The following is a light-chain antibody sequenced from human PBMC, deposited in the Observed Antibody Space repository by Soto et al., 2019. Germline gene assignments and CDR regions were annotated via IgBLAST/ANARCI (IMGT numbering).Light chain of an antibody. CDR2: DSS. CDR3: QQYSDYSPRK. Sequence: DIQMTQSPSTLSGSVGDIVTITCRASQSINNWLAWYQQKPGKAPNLLISDSSDLQSGVPSRFSGSGSGTEFTLTISSLQPDDFATYYCQQYSDYSPRKFAQGTKVDIK. V-gene: IGKV1-5*01. CDR1: QSINNW. J-gene: IGKJ1*01.